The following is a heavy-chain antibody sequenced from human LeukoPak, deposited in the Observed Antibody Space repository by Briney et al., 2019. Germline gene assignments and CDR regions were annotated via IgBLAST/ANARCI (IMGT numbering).Heavy chain of an antibody. J-gene: IGHJ4*02. D-gene: IGHD4-17*01. CDR3: ASRYGDYDY. CDR1: GFTFSSYW. V-gene: IGHV3-74*01. Sequence: SGGSLSLSCAASGFTFSSYWMHWVRQAPGKGLVWVSRINSDGSSTSYADSVKGRFTIPRDNAKNPLYLQMNSLRAEDTAVYYCASRYGDYDYWGQGTLVTVSS. CDR2: INSDGSST.